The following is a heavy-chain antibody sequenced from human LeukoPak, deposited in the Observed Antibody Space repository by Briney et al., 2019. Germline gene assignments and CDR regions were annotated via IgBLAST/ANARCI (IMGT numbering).Heavy chain of an antibody. CDR1: GGSISTYY. J-gene: IGHJ5*02. Sequence: PSETLSLTCTVSGGSISTYYWSWIRQPPGKGLEWIGYIYTSGSTNYNPSLKSRVTISVDTSKNQFSLKLTSVAAADTAVYYCARSRSYSSTWYNPWGQGTLVSVSS. D-gene: IGHD6-13*01. V-gene: IGHV4-4*09. CDR3: ARSRSYSSTWYNP. CDR2: IYTSGST.